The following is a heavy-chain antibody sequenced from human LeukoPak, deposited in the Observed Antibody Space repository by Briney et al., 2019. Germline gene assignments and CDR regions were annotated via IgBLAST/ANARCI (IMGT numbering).Heavy chain of an antibody. V-gene: IGHV3-74*01. J-gene: IGHJ6*03. CDR2: INSDGSST. CDR3: ARAQTYYYYMDV. Sequence: GGSLRLSCAASGFTFSSYWMHWVRQAPGKGLVWVSRINSDGSSTSYADSVKGRFTISRDNPKNSLFLQMNSLRAEDTAVYYRARAQTYYYYMDVWGKGTTVTVSS. CDR1: GFTFSSYW.